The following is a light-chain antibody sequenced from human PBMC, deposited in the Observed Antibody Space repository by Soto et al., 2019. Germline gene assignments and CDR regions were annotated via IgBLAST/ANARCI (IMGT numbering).Light chain of an antibody. J-gene: IGKJ5*01. CDR2: GAS. V-gene: IGKV3D-20*02. CDR3: QQRSNWPPIT. CDR1: QSVSSSY. Sequence: EIVLTQSPGTLSLSTGERATLSSRAIQSVSSSYLAWYQQKPGQAPRLLIYGASSRATGIPARFSGSGSETDFTLTISSLEPEDFAVYYCQQRSNWPPITFGQGTRLEIK.